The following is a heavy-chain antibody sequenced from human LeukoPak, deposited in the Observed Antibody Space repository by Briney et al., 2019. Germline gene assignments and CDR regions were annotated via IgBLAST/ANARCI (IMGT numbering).Heavy chain of an antibody. Sequence: GESLRLSCAASGFTFSSYGMHWVRQAPGKGLEWVAFIRYDGSNKYYADSVKGRFTISRDNSKNTLYLQMNSLRAEDTAVYYCARTRSGYNWNTISDYWGQGTLVTVSS. D-gene: IGHD1/OR15-1a*01. CDR2: IRYDGSNK. J-gene: IGHJ4*02. CDR3: ARTRSGYNWNTISDY. CDR1: GFTFSSYG. V-gene: IGHV3-30*02.